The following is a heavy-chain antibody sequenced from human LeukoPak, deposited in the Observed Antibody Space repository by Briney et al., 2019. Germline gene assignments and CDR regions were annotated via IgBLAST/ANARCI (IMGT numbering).Heavy chain of an antibody. CDR3: AKEENLAAAAGNIFDY. CDR1: GFTFSSYG. CDR2: ISYDGSNK. J-gene: IGHJ4*02. D-gene: IGHD6-13*01. V-gene: IGHV3-30*18. Sequence: PGGSLRLSCAASGFTFSSYGMHWVRQAPGKGLEWVAVISYDGSNKYYADSVKGRFTISRDNSKNTLYLQMNSLRAEDTAVYYCAKEENLAAAAGNIFDYWGQGTLVTVSS.